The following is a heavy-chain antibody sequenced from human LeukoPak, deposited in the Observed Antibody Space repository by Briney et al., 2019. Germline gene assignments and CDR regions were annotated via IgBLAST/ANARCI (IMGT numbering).Heavy chain of an antibody. CDR3: TTDLGS. J-gene: IGHJ5*02. CDR2: IKSKTDGGTT. Sequence: GGSLRLSCAASGFTYNNAWMTWVRQAPGKGLEWVARIKSKTDGGTTDYAAPAKGRFTISRDDPKNTLYLQMNSLTTEDTAVYYCTTDLGSWGQGTLVTVSS. CDR1: GFTYNNAW. V-gene: IGHV3-15*01.